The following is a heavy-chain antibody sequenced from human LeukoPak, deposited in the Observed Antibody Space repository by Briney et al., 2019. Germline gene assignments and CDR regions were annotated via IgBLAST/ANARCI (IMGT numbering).Heavy chain of an antibody. V-gene: IGHV4-38-2*01. CDR3: ARRRVDSGNHHFDY. CDR2: IYNSGST. Sequence: SETLSLTCAVSGYSISSGYYWGWIRQPPGKGLEWIGNIYNSGSTDYNPSLKSRVTISVDTSKNQFSLRLSPVTAADTAVYYCARRRVDSGNHHFDYWGQGTLVTVSS. J-gene: IGHJ4*02. CDR1: GYSISSGYY. D-gene: IGHD1-26*01.